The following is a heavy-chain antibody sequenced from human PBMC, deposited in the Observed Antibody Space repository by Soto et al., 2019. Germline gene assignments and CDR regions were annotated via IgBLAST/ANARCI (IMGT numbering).Heavy chain of an antibody. CDR2: IYYSGST. CDR1: GGSISSSSYY. CDR3: ARLMTYYDFWSGLTFDY. D-gene: IGHD3-3*01. Sequence: QLQLQESGPGLVKPSETLSLTCTVSGGSISSSSYYWGWIRQPPGKGLEWIGSIYYSGSTYYNPSLLSRVAISVDTSKNQFSRKLSSVTAADTAVYYCARLMTYYDFWSGLTFDYWGQGTLVTVSS. J-gene: IGHJ4*02. V-gene: IGHV4-39*01.